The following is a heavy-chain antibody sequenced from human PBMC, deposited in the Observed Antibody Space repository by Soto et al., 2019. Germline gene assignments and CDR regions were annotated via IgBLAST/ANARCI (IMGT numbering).Heavy chain of an antibody. J-gene: IGHJ2*01. V-gene: IGHV3-21*01. Sequence: EVQLVESGGGLVKPGGSLRLSCAASGFTFSSYSMNWVHQAPGKGLEWVSSISSSSSYIYYADSVKGRFTISRDNAKNSLYLQMNSLRAEDTAVYYCARDPPTYYDFWSGYYPRPRYWYFDLWGRGTLVTVSS. CDR1: GFTFSSYS. CDR3: ARDPPTYYDFWSGYYPRPRYWYFDL. D-gene: IGHD3-3*01. CDR2: ISSSSSYI.